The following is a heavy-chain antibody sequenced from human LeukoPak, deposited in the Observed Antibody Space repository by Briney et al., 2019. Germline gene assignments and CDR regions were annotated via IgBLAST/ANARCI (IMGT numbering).Heavy chain of an antibody. V-gene: IGHV4-59*01. CDR3: ARVAYDYVWGSYRLHYFDY. CDR1: GGSISSYY. D-gene: IGHD3-16*02. Sequence: PSETLSLTCTVSGGSISSYYWSWIRQPPGKGLEWIGYIYYSGSTNYNPSLKSRVTISVDTSNNQFSLKLSSVTAADTAVYYCARVAYDYVWGSYRLHYFDYWGQGNLVTVSS. CDR2: IYYSGST. J-gene: IGHJ4*02.